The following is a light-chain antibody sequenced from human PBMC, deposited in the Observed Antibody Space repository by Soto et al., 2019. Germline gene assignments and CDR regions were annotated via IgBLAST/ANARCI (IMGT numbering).Light chain of an antibody. CDR2: EIS. CDR1: SSDVGNYNS. CDR3: SSYSGTNGLV. Sequence: QSALTQPPSASGSPGQSVTISCTGSSSDVGNYNSVSWYQQHPGKAPKLLIFEISNRPSGVPHRFSGSQSDNTASLTVSGLQPEDEADYYCSSYSGTNGLVFGGGTQLTVL. V-gene: IGLV2-8*01. J-gene: IGLJ3*02.